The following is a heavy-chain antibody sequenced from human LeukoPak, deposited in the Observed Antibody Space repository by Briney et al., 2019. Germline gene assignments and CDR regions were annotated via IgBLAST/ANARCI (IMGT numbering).Heavy chain of an antibody. CDR1: GYTFTSYG. J-gene: IGHJ6*02. CDR2: ISAYNGNT. Sequence: ASVKVSCKASGYTFTSYGISWVRQAPGQGLEWMGWISAYNGNTNYAQKLQGRVTMTTDTSTSTAYMELRSLRSDDTAVYYCARDDPTYYYDSSGYAPSTPYGMDVWGQGTMVTVS. CDR3: ARDDPTYYYDSSGYAPSTPYGMDV. V-gene: IGHV1-18*01. D-gene: IGHD3-22*01.